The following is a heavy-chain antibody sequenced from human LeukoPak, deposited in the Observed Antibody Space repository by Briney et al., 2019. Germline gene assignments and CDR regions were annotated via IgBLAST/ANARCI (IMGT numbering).Heavy chain of an antibody. CDR3: AKRGVVIRVILVGFYKEAYYFDS. CDR1: GITLSNYG. J-gene: IGHJ4*02. CDR2: MSGSGGGT. Sequence: GGSLRLSCAVSGITLSNYGMSWVRKAPGKGLEWVAGMSGSGGGTNYADSVKGRFTVSRDNSKNTLYLQMKSLRAEDTAVCFCAKRGVVIRVILVGFYKEAYYFDSWGQGALVTVSS. V-gene: IGHV3-23*01. D-gene: IGHD3-22*01.